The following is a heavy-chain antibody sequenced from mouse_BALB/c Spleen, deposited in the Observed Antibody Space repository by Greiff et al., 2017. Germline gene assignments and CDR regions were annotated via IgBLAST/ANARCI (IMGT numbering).Heavy chain of an antibody. V-gene: IGHV2-9*02. CDR1: GFSLTSYG. CDR2: IWAGGST. J-gene: IGHJ2*01. Sequence: VQLVESGPGLVAPSQSLSITCTVSGFSLTSYGVHWVRQPPGKGLEWLGVIWAGGSTNYNSALMSRLSISKDNSKSQVFLKMNSLQTDDTAMYYCARDRGYYGPYYFDYWGQGTTLTVSS. D-gene: IGHD1-2*01. CDR3: ARDRGYYGPYYFDY.